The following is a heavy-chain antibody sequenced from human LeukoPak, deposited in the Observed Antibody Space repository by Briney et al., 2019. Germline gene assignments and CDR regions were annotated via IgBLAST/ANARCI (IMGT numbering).Heavy chain of an antibody. V-gene: IGHV3-48*03. CDR2: ISSSGSTI. CDR1: GFTFNTYE. Sequence: PGGSLKFSCATSGFTFNTYEMNWVRQAPGKGPEWVSYISSSGSTIYYADSVKGRFTISRDNAKKSLYLQMNSLRAEDTAIYYCARGAPTVTPTPFDYWGQGTLVTVSS. J-gene: IGHJ4*02. D-gene: IGHD4-17*01. CDR3: ARGAPTVTPTPFDY.